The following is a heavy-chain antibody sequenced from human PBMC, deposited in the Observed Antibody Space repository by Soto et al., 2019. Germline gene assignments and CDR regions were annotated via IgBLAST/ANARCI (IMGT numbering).Heavy chain of an antibody. J-gene: IGHJ6*03. D-gene: IGHD3-10*01. Sequence: ASVKVSCKVSGYTLTELSMHWVRQAPGKGLEWMGGFDPEDGETIYAQKFQGRVTITEDTSTDTAYMELSSLRSEDTAVYYCARVRYGSGQPYYMDVWGKGTTVTVSS. CDR1: GYTLTELS. CDR3: ARVRYGSGQPYYMDV. CDR2: FDPEDGET. V-gene: IGHV1-24*01.